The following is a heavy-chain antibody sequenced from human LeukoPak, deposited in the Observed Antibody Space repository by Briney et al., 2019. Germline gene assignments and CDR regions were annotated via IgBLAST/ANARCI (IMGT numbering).Heavy chain of an antibody. CDR1: GGSISGGGYY. J-gene: IGHJ4*02. D-gene: IGHD4-11*01. CDR3: ASLLQGSNYESYYFDY. Sequence: PSETLSLTFTVSGGSISGGGYYWSWIRQPPGKGLEWIGYIYHSGSTYYNPSLKSRVTISVDRSKNQFSLKLSSVTAADTAVYYCASLLQGSNYESYYFDYWGQGTLVTVSS. V-gene: IGHV4-30-2*01. CDR2: IYHSGST.